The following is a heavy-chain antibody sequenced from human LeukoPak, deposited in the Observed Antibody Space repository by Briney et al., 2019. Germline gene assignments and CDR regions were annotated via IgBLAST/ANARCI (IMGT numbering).Heavy chain of an antibody. J-gene: IGHJ4*02. D-gene: IGHD6-13*01. CDR2: INTHNGNT. V-gene: IGHV1-18*01. CDR3: ARDTPQHLKRYDY. CDR1: GYNFDKFG. Sequence: ASVKVSCKASGYNFDKFGIAWVRQAPGQGLEWMGWINTHNGNTKYAQQYQGRVTMTTDTPTSTVYMELRSLRSDDTAVYFCARDTPQHLKRYDYWGQGTQVTVSS.